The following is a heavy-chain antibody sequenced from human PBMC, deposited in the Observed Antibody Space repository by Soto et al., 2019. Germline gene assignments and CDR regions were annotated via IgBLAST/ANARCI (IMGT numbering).Heavy chain of an antibody. CDR2: IYCDDDK. V-gene: IGHV2-5*02. Sequence: QITLKESGPTLVNPTQTLTLTCTFSGFSLTTSGVGVGWIRQPPGKALEWLALIYCDDDKRYRPSLKSRLTITKDNTKSQLVLPMPNMDSMYTATYFCTHIPFGGINHFPTRGMDVWGQGTTVTVSS. CDR1: GFSLTTSGVG. D-gene: IGHD3-16*01. CDR3: THIPFGGINHFPTRGMDV. J-gene: IGHJ6*02.